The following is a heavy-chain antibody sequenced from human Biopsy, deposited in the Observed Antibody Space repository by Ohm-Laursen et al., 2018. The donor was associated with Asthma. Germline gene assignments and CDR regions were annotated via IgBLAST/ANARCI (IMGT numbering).Heavy chain of an antibody. CDR2: VNTGNGDT. Sequence: SVTVSCKASGYNFISFAIHWVRQAPGQRLEWMGWVNTGNGDTKYSQKFQGRATITRDTSASTAYMELRSLRSEDTATYYCARTYYDFLTGQVKDVFGVWGQGTMVTVSS. J-gene: IGHJ3*01. CDR1: GYNFISFA. D-gene: IGHD3-9*01. CDR3: ARTYYDFLTGQVKDVFGV. V-gene: IGHV1-3*04.